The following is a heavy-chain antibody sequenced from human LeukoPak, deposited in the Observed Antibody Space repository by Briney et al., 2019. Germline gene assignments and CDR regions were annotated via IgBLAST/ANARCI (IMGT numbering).Heavy chain of an antibody. V-gene: IGHV3-74*03. CDR3: ATSPVISRD. CDR1: AFTFSSYV. CDR2: IYSDVRRI. Sequence: GGSLRLSCAASAFTFSSYVMSWVRQAPGEGLEWVARIYSDVRRIKYADSVKGRFTISRDNAKNTLYLQMNALRVEDTAVYYCATSPVISRDWGQGTLVTVSS. D-gene: IGHD2-21*01. J-gene: IGHJ4*02.